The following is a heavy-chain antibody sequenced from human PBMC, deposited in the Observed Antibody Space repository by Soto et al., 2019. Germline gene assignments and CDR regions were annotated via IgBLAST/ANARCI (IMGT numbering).Heavy chain of an antibody. CDR3: ATDLGRYCSGGSCYRDY. CDR2: FDPEDGET. Sequence: ASVKVSCKVSGYTLTELSMHWVRQAPGKGLEWMGGFDPEDGETIYAQKFQGRVTMTEDTSTATAYMELGSLRSEDTAVYYCATDLGRYCSGGSCYRDYWGQGTLVTVSS. D-gene: IGHD2-15*01. J-gene: IGHJ4*02. CDR1: GYTLTELS. V-gene: IGHV1-24*01.